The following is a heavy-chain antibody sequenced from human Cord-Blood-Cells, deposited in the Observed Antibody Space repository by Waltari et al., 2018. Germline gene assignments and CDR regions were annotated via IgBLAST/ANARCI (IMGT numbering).Heavy chain of an antibody. CDR1: GYNFTSYA. D-gene: IGHD7-27*01. J-gene: IGHJ4*02. V-gene: IGHV1-3*02. CDR2: SNAGNGNT. Sequence: QVQLVQSGAEVKKPGASVKVPGKASGYNFTSYAMHWVRQAPGQRLEWLGWSNAGNGNTKYSQEFQGRVTITRDTSASTAYMELSSLRSEDMAVYYCARGGELGDFDYWGQGTLVTVSS. CDR3: ARGGELGDFDY.